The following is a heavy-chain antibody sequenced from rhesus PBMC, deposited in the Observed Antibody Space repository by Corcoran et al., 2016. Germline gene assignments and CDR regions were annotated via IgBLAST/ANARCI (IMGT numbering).Heavy chain of an antibody. CDR1: GGPISSSNW. J-gene: IGHJ4*01. V-gene: IGHV4-93*02. CDR3: ASGITRIVVFDY. D-gene: IGHD3-28*01. CDR2: ICGSGGST. Sequence: QVQLPASGPAVVKPSVTPSLTCAVSGGPISSSNWWSWFRQSPRKGLEWIGGICGSGGSTEYNPSLKSRVTISIDTSKNQFSLKLSSVTAADTAVDYCASGITRIVVFDYWGQGVLVTVSS.